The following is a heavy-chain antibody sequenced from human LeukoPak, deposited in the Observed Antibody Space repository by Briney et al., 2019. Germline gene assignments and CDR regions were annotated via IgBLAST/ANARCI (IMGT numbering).Heavy chain of an antibody. J-gene: IGHJ4*02. Sequence: ASVKVSCKASGYTFTSYVISWVQKAPGQGLEWMGWTSAYNGNTNYAQKLQGRVTMTTDTSTSTAYMELRSLRSDDTAVYYCARHSSDWEFDYWGQGTLVTVSS. D-gene: IGHD6-19*01. CDR3: ARHSSDWEFDY. CDR2: TSAYNGNT. CDR1: GYTFTSYV. V-gene: IGHV1-18*01.